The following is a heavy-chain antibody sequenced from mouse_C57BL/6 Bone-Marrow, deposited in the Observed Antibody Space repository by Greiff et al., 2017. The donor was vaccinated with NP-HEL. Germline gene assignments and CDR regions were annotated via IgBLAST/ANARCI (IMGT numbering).Heavy chain of an antibody. D-gene: IGHD2-4*01. CDR3: AVSYYDYWFAY. V-gene: IGHV1-26*01. Sequence: VQLQQSGPELVKPGASVKISCKASGYTFTDYYMNWVKQSHGKSLEWIGDINPNNGGTSYNQKFKGKATLTVDKSSSTAYMELRSLTSEDSAVYYCAVSYYDYWFAYWGQGTLVPVSA. CDR2: INPNNGGT. CDR1: GYTFTDYY. J-gene: IGHJ3*01.